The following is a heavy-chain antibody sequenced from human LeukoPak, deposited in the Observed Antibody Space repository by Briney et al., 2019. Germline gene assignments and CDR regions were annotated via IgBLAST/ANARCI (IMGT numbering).Heavy chain of an antibody. Sequence: GGSLRLSCAASGFTFSSYAMSWVRQAPGKGLEWVSAISGSGGSTYYADSVKGRFTISRDNSKNTLYLQMNSLRAEDTAVYYCAKDRRIVGATEDAFDIWGQGTMVTVSS. D-gene: IGHD1-26*01. J-gene: IGHJ3*02. V-gene: IGHV3-23*01. CDR1: GFTFSSYA. CDR3: AKDRRIVGATEDAFDI. CDR2: ISGSGGST.